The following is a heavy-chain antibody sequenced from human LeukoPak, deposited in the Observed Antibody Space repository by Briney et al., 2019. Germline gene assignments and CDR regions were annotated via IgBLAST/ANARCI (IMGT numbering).Heavy chain of an antibody. V-gene: IGHV3-21*01. CDR1: GFTLRSYS. CDR3: ARVGYYYDSSTYSDGFDM. Sequence: GGSLRLSCAASGFTLRSYSMNWVRQAPGKGLEWVSSISSSSTYIYYADSVKGRFTISRDNAKNSLYLQMNSPRAEDTAVYYCARVGYYYDSSTYSDGFDMWGQGTMVTVS. D-gene: IGHD3-22*01. J-gene: IGHJ3*02. CDR2: ISSSSTYI.